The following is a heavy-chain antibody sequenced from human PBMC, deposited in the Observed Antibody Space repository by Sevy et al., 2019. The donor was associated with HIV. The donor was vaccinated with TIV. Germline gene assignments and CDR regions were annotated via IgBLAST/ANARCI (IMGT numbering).Heavy chain of an antibody. CDR2: VSFSGEST. CDR1: GFTFSTFA. J-gene: IGHJ4*02. V-gene: IGHV3-23*01. CDR3: ATLGRTTAAGALNY. Sequence: GGSLRLSCVASGFTFSTFAMSWVRQAPGKGLEWLSTVSFSGESTYYADSVKGRFTISRDNSKNTLSLQMNSLRVDDTAVYYCATLGRTTAAGALNYWGQGTLVTVSS. D-gene: IGHD6-13*01.